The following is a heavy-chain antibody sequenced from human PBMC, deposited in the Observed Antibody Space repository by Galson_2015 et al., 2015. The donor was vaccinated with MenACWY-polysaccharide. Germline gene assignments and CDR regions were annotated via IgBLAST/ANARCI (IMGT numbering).Heavy chain of an antibody. Sequence: SLRLSCAASGFTFSSYAMSWVRQAPGKGLEWVSAISGSGGSTYYADSVKGRFTISRDNSKNTLYLQMNSLRAEDTAVYYCAKADYYDSSGYYYGRPQPEGFDYWGQGTLVTVSS. D-gene: IGHD3-22*01. CDR2: ISGSGGST. CDR1: GFTFSSYA. J-gene: IGHJ4*02. V-gene: IGHV3-23*01. CDR3: AKADYYDSSGYYYGRPQPEGFDY.